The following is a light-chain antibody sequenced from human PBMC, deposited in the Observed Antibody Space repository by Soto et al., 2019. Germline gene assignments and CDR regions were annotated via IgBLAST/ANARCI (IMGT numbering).Light chain of an antibody. CDR3: HKYDNVPFT. CDR1: HDITNY. V-gene: IGKV1-33*01. CDR2: DAA. Sequence: DIQMTQSPDSLSASVGDRVTITCQASHDITNYVNWYQQKPGRAPRLLIYDAANLATGVPSRFSGSGSETDFTFTIASLQPEDVGIYYCHKYDNVPFTFGPGTKVNIK. J-gene: IGKJ3*01.